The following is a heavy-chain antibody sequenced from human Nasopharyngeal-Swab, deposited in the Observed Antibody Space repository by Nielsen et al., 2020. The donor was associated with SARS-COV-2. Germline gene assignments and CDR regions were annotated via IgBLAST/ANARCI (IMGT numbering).Heavy chain of an antibody. Sequence: SETLSLTCTVSGGSISSYYWSWIRQPPGKGLEWIGYIYYSESTNYNPSLKSRVTISVDTSKNQFSLKLSSVTAADTAVYYCARGSFWYDSSGYPAEGDAFDIWGQGTMVTVSS. CDR1: GGSISSYY. CDR3: ARGSFWYDSSGYPAEGDAFDI. CDR2: IYYSEST. V-gene: IGHV4-59*01. D-gene: IGHD3-22*01. J-gene: IGHJ3*02.